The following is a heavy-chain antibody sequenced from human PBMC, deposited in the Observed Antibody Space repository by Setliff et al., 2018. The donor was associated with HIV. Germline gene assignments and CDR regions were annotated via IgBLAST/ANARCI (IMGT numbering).Heavy chain of an antibody. D-gene: IGHD3-3*01. J-gene: IGHJ4*02. Sequence: SVKVSCKTSGYTFTSYGISWVRQAPGQGLEWMGWISGYNGNTNYAQKFQGRLTMTTDTSTSTAYMELRGLRSDDTAVYYCARANVPYSNFWSFSYSLPYYFDYWGQGTLVTVSS. V-gene: IGHV1-18*01. CDR3: ARANVPYSNFWSFSYSLPYYFDY. CDR1: GYTFTSYG. CDR2: ISGYNGNT.